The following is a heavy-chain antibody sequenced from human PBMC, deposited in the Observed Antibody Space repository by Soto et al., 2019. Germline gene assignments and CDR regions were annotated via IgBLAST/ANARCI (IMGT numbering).Heavy chain of an antibody. V-gene: IGHV3-74*01. CDR3: ARPSIGVIAFHI. J-gene: IGHJ3*02. CDR1: GFTFSSYW. D-gene: IGHD3-16*02. CDR2: FYTDGSAT. Sequence: EEQRVESGGGLVQPGGSLRLSCAASGFTFSSYWKHWVRQAPGKGLVWVSRFYTDGSATTYADSVKGRFTISRDNAKNTLYLQMNSLRAEDTAVYHCARPSIGVIAFHIWGHGTMVAVSS.